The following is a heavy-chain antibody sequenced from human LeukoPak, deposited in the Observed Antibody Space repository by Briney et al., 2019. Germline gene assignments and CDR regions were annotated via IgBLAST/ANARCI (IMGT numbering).Heavy chain of an antibody. CDR3: ARDQGVEQWLPSNYYGMDV. CDR1: XXFXSXX. D-gene: IGHD6-19*01. CDR2: IXSSNSYI. Sequence: XXFXSXXXXXVRXAPGKGLEXVSSIXSSNSYIYYADSLKGRFAISRDNAKNSLYLQMNSLRAEDTAVYYCARDQGVEQWLPSNYYGMDVWGQGTTVTVSS. V-gene: IGHV3-21*01. J-gene: IGHJ6*02.